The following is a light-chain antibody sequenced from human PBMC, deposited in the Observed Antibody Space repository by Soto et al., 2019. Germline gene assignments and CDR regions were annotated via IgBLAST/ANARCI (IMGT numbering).Light chain of an antibody. J-gene: IGLJ1*01. V-gene: IGLV1-44*01. CDR1: TSNIGSNS. CDR3: LAWDDSLNGNL. Sequence: QSALTQPPSASGTPGQRVTISCSGSTSNIGSNSANWYQQFPGTAPKLLIYNYAQRPSGAPDRFSGSRSGTSASLAISELQSDDEAVYYCLAWDDSLNGNLFGTGTKVTVL. CDR2: NYA.